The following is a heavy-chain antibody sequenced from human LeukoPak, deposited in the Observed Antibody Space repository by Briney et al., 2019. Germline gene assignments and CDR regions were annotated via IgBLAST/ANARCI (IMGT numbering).Heavy chain of an antibody. CDR1: GFTFSSYG. CDR2: ISGSGGST. D-gene: IGHD4-17*01. V-gene: IGHV3-23*01. CDR3: ANNHFQLTVTTCFDY. Sequence: GGSLRLSCAASGFTFSSYGMSWVRQAPGKGLEWVSAISGSGGSTYYADSVKGRFTNSRDNSKNTLYLQMNSLRAEDTAVYYCANNHFQLTVTTCFDYWGQGTLVTVSS. J-gene: IGHJ4*02.